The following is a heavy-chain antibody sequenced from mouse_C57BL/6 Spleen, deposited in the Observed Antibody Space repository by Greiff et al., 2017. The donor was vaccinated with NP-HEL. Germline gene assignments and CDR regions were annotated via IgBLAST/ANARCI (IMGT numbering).Heavy chain of an antibody. V-gene: IGHV1-82*01. Sequence: QVQLQQSGPELVKPGASVKISCKASGYAFSSSWMHWVKQRPGKGLEWIGRIYPGDGDTNYNGKFKGKATLTADKSSSTAYMQLSSLTSEDSAVYFCARWYYGSSYEYAMDYWGQRTSVTVSS. D-gene: IGHD1-1*01. CDR1: GYAFSSSW. CDR3: ARWYYGSSYEYAMDY. J-gene: IGHJ4*01. CDR2: IYPGDGDT.